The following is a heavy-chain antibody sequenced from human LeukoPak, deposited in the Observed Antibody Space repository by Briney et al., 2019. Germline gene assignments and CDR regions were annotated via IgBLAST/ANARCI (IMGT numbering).Heavy chain of an antibody. Sequence: SVKVSCKASGGTFSGYAISWVRQAPGQGLEWMGGIIPIFGTANYAQKFQGRVTITADESTSTAYMELSSLRSEDTAVYYCARGRSSSWYWDYWGQGTLVTVSS. D-gene: IGHD6-13*01. J-gene: IGHJ4*02. CDR1: GGTFSGYA. CDR3: ARGRSSSWYWDY. CDR2: IIPIFGTA. V-gene: IGHV1-69*13.